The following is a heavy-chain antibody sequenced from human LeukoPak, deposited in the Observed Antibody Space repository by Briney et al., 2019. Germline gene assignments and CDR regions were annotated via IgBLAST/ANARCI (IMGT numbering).Heavy chain of an antibody. CDR3: PAVGATRSPIDY. V-gene: IGHV3-9*01. CDR1: GFTFDDYA. CDR2: ISWNSGSI. Sequence: GGSLRLSCAASGFTFDDYAMHWVRQAPGKGLEWVSGISWNSGSIGYADSVKGRFTISRDNAKNTLYLQMNSLRAEDTAVYYCPAVGATRSPIDYWGQGTLVTVSS. J-gene: IGHJ4*02. D-gene: IGHD1-26*01.